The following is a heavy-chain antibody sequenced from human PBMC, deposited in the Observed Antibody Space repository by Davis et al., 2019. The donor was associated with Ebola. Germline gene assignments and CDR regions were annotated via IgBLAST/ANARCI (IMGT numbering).Heavy chain of an antibody. CDR2: SNHIGTT. CDR1: GGSFSGYY. J-gene: IGHJ5*02. D-gene: IGHD3-9*01. Sequence: PSETLSLTCAVYGGSFSGYYWTWIRQPPGKGLEWLGESNHIGTTNYNPSLKSRVTISVDTSKNQFSLKLSSVTAADTAVYYCARVEGDYDILTGSTDKNNWFDPWGQGTLVTVSS. CDR3: ARVEGDYDILTGSTDKNNWFDP. V-gene: IGHV4-34*01.